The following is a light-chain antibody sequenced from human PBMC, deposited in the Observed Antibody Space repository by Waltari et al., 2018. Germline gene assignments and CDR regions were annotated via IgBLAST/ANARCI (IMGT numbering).Light chain of an antibody. V-gene: IGKV3-15*01. CDR2: EAS. CDR3: QQYNDWPPLT. CDR1: QSVSTK. Sequence: EIVMTQSQGTLSVSPGDRVTLSCRASQSVSTKLAWYQKKPGQPPRLLIYEASRRATGIPTRFSGSGSGTEFTLTISSLQSEDFAVYLCQQYNDWPPLTFGGGTNVEIK. J-gene: IGKJ4*01.